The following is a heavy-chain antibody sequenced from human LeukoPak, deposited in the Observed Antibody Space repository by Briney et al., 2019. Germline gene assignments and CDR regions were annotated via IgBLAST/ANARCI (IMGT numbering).Heavy chain of an antibody. V-gene: IGHV3-23*01. J-gene: IGHJ1*01. Sequence: PGGSLRLSCAASGFTFSSYAMSWVRQAPGKGLEWVSAISGSGGSTYYADSVKGRFTISRDNSKNTLYLQMNSLRAEDTAVYYCAKGVWDDFWSGYYPEYFQHWGQGTLVTVSS. CDR2: ISGSGGST. D-gene: IGHD3-3*01. CDR1: GFTFSSYA. CDR3: AKGVWDDFWSGYYPEYFQH.